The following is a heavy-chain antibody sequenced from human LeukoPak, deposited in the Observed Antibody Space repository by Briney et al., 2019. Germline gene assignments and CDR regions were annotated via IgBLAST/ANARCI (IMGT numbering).Heavy chain of an antibody. CDR2: IGAYGHT. CDR1: GYTFISYG. J-gene: IGHJ4*02. D-gene: IGHD3-3*01. Sequence: GASVKVSCKTSGYTFISYGITWVRQAPGQGLEWMGWIGAYGHTKLARNLQARVTVTIDTSTTTAYMELRSLSSDDTAVYFCARETASGYLGFDFWGQGTLITVSS. CDR3: ARETASGYLGFDF. V-gene: IGHV1-18*01.